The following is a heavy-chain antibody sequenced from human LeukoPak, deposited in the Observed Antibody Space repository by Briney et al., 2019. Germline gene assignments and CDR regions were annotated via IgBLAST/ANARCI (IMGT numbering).Heavy chain of an antibody. CDR3: AKGSLGSWYYFDY. V-gene: IGHV3-23*01. CDR2: FGRSGSDT. Sequence: GGSLRLSCVASEFTFNSYAMTWVRQAPGKGPEWVSTFGRSGSDTYYSDSVKGRFTIFRDNSKNTLYLQMNSLRDEDTAVYYCAKGSLGSWYYFDYWGQGTLVTVSS. J-gene: IGHJ4*02. D-gene: IGHD6-13*01. CDR1: EFTFNSYA.